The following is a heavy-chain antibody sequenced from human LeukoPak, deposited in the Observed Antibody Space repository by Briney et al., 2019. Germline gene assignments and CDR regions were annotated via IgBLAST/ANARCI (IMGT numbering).Heavy chain of an antibody. CDR1: GGSVSSGSYY. CDR3: ARAPAH. J-gene: IGHJ4*02. V-gene: IGHV4-61*01. CDR2: FYNSGST. Sequence: SETLSLTCTVSGGSVSSGSYYWSWIRQPPGKGLEWIGYFYNSGSTNYNPSLKSRVAISVDTSKNQFSLKLSSVTAADTAVYYCARAPAHWGQGTLVTVSS.